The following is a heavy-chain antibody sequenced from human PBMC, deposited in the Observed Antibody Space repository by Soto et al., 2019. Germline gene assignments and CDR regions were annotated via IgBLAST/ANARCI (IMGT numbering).Heavy chain of an antibody. J-gene: IGHJ6*02. D-gene: IGHD6-6*01. CDR3: ARGDSTSSNYCYYGMDV. Sequence: ASVKVSCKASGYIFTDYAMHWVRQAPGQTLEWMGWINGGNNNTKYSQKFKGRVTIARDTSANTAYVELSSLTSEDTAVYYCARGDSTSSNYCYYGMDVWGQGTTVTVSS. V-gene: IGHV1-3*01. CDR2: INGGNNNT. CDR1: GYIFTDYA.